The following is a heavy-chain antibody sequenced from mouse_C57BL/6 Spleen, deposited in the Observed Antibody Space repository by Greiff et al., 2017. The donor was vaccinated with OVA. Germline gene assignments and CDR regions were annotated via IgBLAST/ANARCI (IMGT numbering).Heavy chain of an antibody. Sequence: QVQLQQPGAELVKPGASVKMSCTASGYTFTSYWITWVKQRPGQGLEWIGDIYPGSGSTTYNDTFKSKTTLTLDTSSSTAYMQLNSLTSEDSAVYYCARMPPSYGSRGDAMDYWGQGTSVTVSS. CDR1: GYTFTSYW. CDR3: ARMPPSYGSRGDAMDY. CDR2: IYPGSGST. J-gene: IGHJ4*01. D-gene: IGHD1-1*01. V-gene: IGHV1-55*01.